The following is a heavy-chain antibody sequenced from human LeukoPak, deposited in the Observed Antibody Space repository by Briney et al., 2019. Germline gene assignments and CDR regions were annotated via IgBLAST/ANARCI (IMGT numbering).Heavy chain of an antibody. V-gene: IGHV3-30*04. CDR3: AREWFGELGIFDY. J-gene: IGHJ4*02. Sequence: GGSLRLSCAASGFIFSSYAMHWVRQAPGKGLEWVATISYDESNKDYADSVKGRFTISRDNSKNTLYLQMNSLRAEDTAVYYCAREWFGELGIFDYWGQGTLVTVSS. CDR1: GFIFSSYA. D-gene: IGHD3-10*01. CDR2: ISYDESNK.